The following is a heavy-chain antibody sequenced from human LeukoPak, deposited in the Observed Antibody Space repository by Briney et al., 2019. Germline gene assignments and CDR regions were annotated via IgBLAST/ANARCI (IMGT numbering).Heavy chain of an antibody. Sequence: GGSLRLSCAASGFTFSSYWMSWVRQAPGKGLEWVANIKQDGSEKYYVDSVKGRFTISRDNSKNTLYLQMNSLRAEDTAVYYCAKDSPYGSGSSAFDIWGQGTMVTVSS. CDR2: IKQDGSEK. D-gene: IGHD3-10*01. CDR1: GFTFSSYW. CDR3: AKDSPYGSGSSAFDI. J-gene: IGHJ3*02. V-gene: IGHV3-7*01.